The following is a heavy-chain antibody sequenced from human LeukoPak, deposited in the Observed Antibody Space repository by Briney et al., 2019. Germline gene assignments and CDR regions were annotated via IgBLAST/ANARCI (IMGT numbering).Heavy chain of an antibody. Sequence: PGGSLRLSCAASGFTFSSYGMHWVRQAPGKGREWVAFIRYDGSNKYYTDSVEGRLTISRDNSKNTLYLQMNSLRAEDTAVYYCAKVLRTVADWGQGTLVTVSS. CDR3: AKVLRTVAD. J-gene: IGHJ4*02. V-gene: IGHV3-30*02. CDR1: GFTFSSYG. D-gene: IGHD6-19*01. CDR2: IRYDGSNK.